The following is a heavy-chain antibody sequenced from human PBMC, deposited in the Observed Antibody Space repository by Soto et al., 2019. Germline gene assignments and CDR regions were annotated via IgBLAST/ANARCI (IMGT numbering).Heavy chain of an antibody. CDR3: AKEAGDH. J-gene: IGHJ4*02. D-gene: IGHD3-10*01. Sequence: QMQLVQSGAEVKERGSSVKISCKTSGGTFNTYALTWVRQAPGQGLEWIGGIIPIFGIKNVAQRFQGRVTINADESLTTAYMEMTILRSDAAAVYYCAKEAGDHWGQGTLVTVSS. V-gene: IGHV1-69*01. CDR1: GGTFNTYA. CDR2: IIPIFGIK.